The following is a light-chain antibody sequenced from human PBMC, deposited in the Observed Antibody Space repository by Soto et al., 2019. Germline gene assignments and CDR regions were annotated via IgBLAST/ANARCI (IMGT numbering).Light chain of an antibody. J-gene: IGKJ4*01. Sequence: EIVLTQSPATLSLSPGERATLSCRASQSVSNSLAWYQQKPGQAPRLLIYDASNRATGIPARFSGSGSGTDFTLTISSLEPEDFAVYSCQQRSTWPPRLTFGGGTK. CDR1: QSVSNS. V-gene: IGKV3-11*01. CDR3: QQRSTWPPRLT. CDR2: DAS.